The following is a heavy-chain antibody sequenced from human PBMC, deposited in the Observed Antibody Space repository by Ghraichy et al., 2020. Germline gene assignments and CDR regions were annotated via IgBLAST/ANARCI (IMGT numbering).Heavy chain of an antibody. Sequence: SETLSLTCAVYGGSFSGYYWSWIRQPPGKGLEWIGEINHSGSTNYNPSLKSRVTISVDTSKNQFSLKLSSVTAADTAVYYCARGRMSYSSGRQGVSFDYWGQGTLVTVSS. CDR2: INHSGST. CDR1: GGSFSGYY. CDR3: ARGRMSYSSGRQGVSFDY. J-gene: IGHJ4*02. D-gene: IGHD6-19*01. V-gene: IGHV4-34*01.